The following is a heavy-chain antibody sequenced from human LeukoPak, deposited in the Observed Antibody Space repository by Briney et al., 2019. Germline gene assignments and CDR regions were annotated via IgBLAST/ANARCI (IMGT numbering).Heavy chain of an antibody. CDR3: ARRAAIFGRSKLIWFDP. CDR1: GYTFTSYY. CDR2: INPSGGST. Sequence: ASVNVSCKASGYTFTSYYMHWVRQAPGQGLEWMGIINPSGGSTSYAHKFQGRVTMTRDTSTSTVYMELSSLRSEDTDVYYCARRAAIFGRSKLIWFDPWGQGTLVTVSS. D-gene: IGHD3-3*01. V-gene: IGHV1-46*01. J-gene: IGHJ5*02.